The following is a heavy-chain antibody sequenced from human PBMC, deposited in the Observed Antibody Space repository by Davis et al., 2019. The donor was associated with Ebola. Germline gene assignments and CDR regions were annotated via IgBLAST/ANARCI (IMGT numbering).Heavy chain of an antibody. J-gene: IGHJ4*02. CDR2: IIPILGTT. V-gene: IGHV1-69*13. D-gene: IGHD6-19*01. CDR3: AIAMAGYFDL. CDR1: GYTFTSYY. Sequence: SVKVSCKASGYTFTSYYMHWVRQAPGQGLEWMGGIIPILGTTNYAQKFQGRVTITVDEISNTAYMEQSSLRSEDTAVYYCAIAMAGYFDLWGQGTLVTVSS.